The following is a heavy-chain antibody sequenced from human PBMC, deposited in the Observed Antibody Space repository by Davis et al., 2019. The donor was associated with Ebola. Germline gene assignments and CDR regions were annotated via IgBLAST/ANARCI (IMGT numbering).Heavy chain of an antibody. CDR1: GYTFTSYG. V-gene: IGHV1-18*04. CDR3: AREDETITSGMDV. D-gene: IGHD1-14*01. CDR2: INPHNGNT. J-gene: IGHJ6*02. Sequence: AASVKVSCKASGYTFTSYGITWVRQAPGQGLEWMGWINPHNGNTNYAQKFQGRVTITADKSTSTAYMELSSLRSEDTAVYYCAREDETITSGMDVWGQGTTVTVSS.